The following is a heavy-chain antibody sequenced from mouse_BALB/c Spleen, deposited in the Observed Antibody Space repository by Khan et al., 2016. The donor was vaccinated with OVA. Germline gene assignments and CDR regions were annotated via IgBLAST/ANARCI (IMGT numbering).Heavy chain of an antibody. Sequence: LQQSGAELVKPGASVRLSCKASGYTFTNYYLYWVKQRPGHGLEWIGDINPSNGGTNFTENFKTKATLTVEKSSSTAYMQLSSLTSEDSAVYYCTRSGYGAFAYWGQGTLVTVSA. J-gene: IGHJ3*01. D-gene: IGHD1-1*02. V-gene: IGHV1S81*02. CDR1: GYTFTNYY. CDR2: INPSNGGT. CDR3: TRSGYGAFAY.